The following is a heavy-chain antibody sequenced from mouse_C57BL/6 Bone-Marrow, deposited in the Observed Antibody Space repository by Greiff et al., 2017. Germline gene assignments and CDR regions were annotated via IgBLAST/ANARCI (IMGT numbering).Heavy chain of an antibody. V-gene: IGHV1-26*01. CDR1: GYTFTDYY. Sequence: EVQLQQSGPELVKPGASVKISCKASGYTFTDYYMNWVKQSHGKSLEWIGDINPNNGGTSYNQKFKGKATLTVDKSSSTAYMELRSLTSEDSAVYYCARRLHYGNYLAWFAYWGQGTLVTVSA. CDR3: ARRLHYGNYLAWFAY. J-gene: IGHJ3*01. CDR2: INPNNGGT. D-gene: IGHD2-1*01.